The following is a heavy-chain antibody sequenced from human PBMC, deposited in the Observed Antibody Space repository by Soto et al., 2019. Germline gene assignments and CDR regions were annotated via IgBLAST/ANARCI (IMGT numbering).Heavy chain of an antibody. Sequence: GESLKISCAASGFTFSSYSMNWVRQAPGKGLEWVSYISSSSSTIYYADSVKGRFTISRDNAKNSLYLQMNSLRAEDTAVYYCAHEEGPYWGQGTLVTVSS. CDR2: ISSSSSTI. V-gene: IGHV3-48*04. CDR1: GFTFSSYS. CDR3: AHEEGPY. J-gene: IGHJ4*02.